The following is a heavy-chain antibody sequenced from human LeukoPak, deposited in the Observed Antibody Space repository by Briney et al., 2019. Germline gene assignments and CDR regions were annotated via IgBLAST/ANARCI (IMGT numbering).Heavy chain of an antibody. CDR2: IYTSGST. CDR1: GGSISSYY. J-gene: IGHJ4*02. V-gene: IGHV4-4*07. D-gene: IGHD3-22*01. Sequence: SETLSLTCTVSGGSISSYYWSCIRQPAGKGLEWIGRIYTSGSTNYNPSLKSRVTMSVDTSKNQFSLKLRSVTAADTAVDYCARDLLTYYYDSSVYFDYWGQGTLVTVSS. CDR3: ARDLLTYYYDSSVYFDY.